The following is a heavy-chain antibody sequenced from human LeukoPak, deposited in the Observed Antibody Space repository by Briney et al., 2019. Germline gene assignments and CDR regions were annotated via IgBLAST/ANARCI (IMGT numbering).Heavy chain of an antibody. D-gene: IGHD4-17*01. CDR1: GGSISSGGYY. V-gene: IGHV4-31*03. J-gene: IGHJ4*02. Sequence: SETLSLTCTVSGGSISSGGYYWSWIRQHPGKGLEWIGYIYDSGSTYYNPSLKSRVTISVDTSKNQFPLKLSSVTAADTAVYYCARGTTTVTNYYFDHWGQGTLVTVSS. CDR2: IYDSGST. CDR3: ARGTTTVTNYYFDH.